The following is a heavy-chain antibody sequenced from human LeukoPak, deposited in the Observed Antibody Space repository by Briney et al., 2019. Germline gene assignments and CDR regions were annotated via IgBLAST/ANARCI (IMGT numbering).Heavy chain of an antibody. CDR2: ISSSSYI. V-gene: IGHV3-21*04. CDR1: GFTFSSYS. Sequence: KPGGSLRLSCAASGFTFSSYSMNWVRQAPGKGLEWVSSISSSSYIYYADSVKGRFTISRDNAKNSLYLQMNSLRAEDTAVYYCAKGAYYGSGSPSPDYYYYMDVWGKGTTVTISS. CDR3: AKGAYYGSGSPSPDYYYYMDV. J-gene: IGHJ6*03. D-gene: IGHD3-10*01.